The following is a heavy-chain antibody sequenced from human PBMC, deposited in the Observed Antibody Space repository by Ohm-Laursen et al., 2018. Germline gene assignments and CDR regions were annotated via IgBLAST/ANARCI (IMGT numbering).Heavy chain of an antibody. D-gene: IGHD6-13*01. V-gene: IGHV3-7*01. CDR1: GFTMRNYW. J-gene: IGHJ4*02. CDR3: ARDPPEDSSWYADY. CDR2: IKPDASEE. Sequence: SLRLSCAASGFTMRNYWMSWVRQAPGKGLEWVANIKPDASEEHYVDSVKGRFTISKDNANNSAYLQMNSLRAEDTAVYYCARDPPEDSSWYADYWGQGTLVTVSP.